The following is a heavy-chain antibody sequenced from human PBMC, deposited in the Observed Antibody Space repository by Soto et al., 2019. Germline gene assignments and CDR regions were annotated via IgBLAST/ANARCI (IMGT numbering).Heavy chain of an antibody. Sequence: PGEALKISCAASGFTFSSYAMSWVRQAPGKGLEWVSAISGSGGSTYYAASVKGRFTISRDNSKNTLYLQMNSLRAEDTAVYYCAKASNYDILTGYSDWGQGTLVTVSS. J-gene: IGHJ4*02. CDR2: ISGSGGST. CDR3: AKASNYDILTGYSD. D-gene: IGHD3-9*01. V-gene: IGHV3-23*01. CDR1: GFTFSSYA.